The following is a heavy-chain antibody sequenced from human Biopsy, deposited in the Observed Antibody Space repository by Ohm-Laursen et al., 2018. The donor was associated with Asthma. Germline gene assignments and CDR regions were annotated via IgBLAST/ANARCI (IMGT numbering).Heavy chain of an antibody. D-gene: IGHD3-3*02. J-gene: IGHJ1*01. V-gene: IGHV3-7*01. CDR2: IKHDGSEK. CDR1: GFTFGDYW. Sequence: SLRLSCSASGFTFGDYWMSWVRQVPGQGLEWVANIKHDGSEKNHVDSLKGRFTISRDNVKNSLYLQMNSLRAEDTAVYYCARTFHFWSPYHAEHYQLWGQGTLVTVSS. CDR3: ARTFHFWSPYHAEHYQL.